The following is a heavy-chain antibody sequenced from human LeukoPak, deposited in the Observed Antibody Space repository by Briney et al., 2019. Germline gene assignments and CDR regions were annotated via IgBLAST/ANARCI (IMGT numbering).Heavy chain of an antibody. CDR1: GGSVSISSYF. CDR3: ASLTRRPLNYLGY. J-gene: IGHJ4*02. V-gene: IGHV4-39*01. D-gene: IGHD1-14*01. CDR2: IYYSGNT. Sequence: SETLSLTCNVSGGSVSISSYFWGWTRQPPGKGLEWIGSIYYSGNTYYNPSLKSRVTISVDTSKDQFSLKLSSVTAADTAVYYCASLTRRPLNYLGYWGQATLVTVSS.